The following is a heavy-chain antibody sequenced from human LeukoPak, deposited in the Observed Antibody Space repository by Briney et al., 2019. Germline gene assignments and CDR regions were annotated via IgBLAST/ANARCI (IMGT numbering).Heavy chain of an antibody. CDR3: ARGAFGGVIVHFDN. D-gene: IGHD3-16*02. CDR2: IDPSDSYT. CDR1: GFSFTNYW. V-gene: IGHV5-10-1*01. J-gene: IGHJ4*02. Sequence: GESLKISCKGSGFSFTNYWISWVRQMPGKGLEWMGRIDPSDSYTNYSLSFQGHVTISADRSSSTAYLQWRSLKGSDTAMYYCARGAFGGVIVHFDNWGQGTLVTVSS.